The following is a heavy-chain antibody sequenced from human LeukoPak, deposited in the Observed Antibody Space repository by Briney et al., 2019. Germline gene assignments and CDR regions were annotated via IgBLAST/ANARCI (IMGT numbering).Heavy chain of an antibody. V-gene: IGHV1-69*11. CDR1: GGTFSSYA. CDR3: AGMNCSSTSCYTDYYYYMDV. J-gene: IGHJ6*03. CDR2: IIPILGTA. Sequence: ASVKVSCKAYGGTFSSYAISWVRQAPGQGLEWMGRIIPILGTANYAQKFQGRVTITTDESTSTAYMELSSLRSEDTAVYYCAGMNCSSTSCYTDYYYYMDVWGKGTTVTVSS. D-gene: IGHD2-2*02.